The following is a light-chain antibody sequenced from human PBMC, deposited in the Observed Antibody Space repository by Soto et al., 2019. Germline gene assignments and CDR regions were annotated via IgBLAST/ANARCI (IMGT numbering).Light chain of an antibody. CDR2: DAS. CDR1: QSVSSY. J-gene: IGKJ4*01. V-gene: IGKV3-11*01. CDR3: QQRSNWLT. Sequence: DIVLTQSPATLSLSPGERATLSCRASQSVSSYLAWYQQKPGQAPRLLIYDASNRATGIPARFSGSGSGTDFTLTISSLEPEDFAVYYCQQRSNWLTFGGGTKGESK.